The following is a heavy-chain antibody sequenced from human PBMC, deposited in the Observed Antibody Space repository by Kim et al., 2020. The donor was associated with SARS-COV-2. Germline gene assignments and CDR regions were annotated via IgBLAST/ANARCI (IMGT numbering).Heavy chain of an antibody. D-gene: IGHD3-9*01. Sequence: SETLSLTCTVSGGSISSYYWSWIRQPAGKGLEWIGRIYTSGSTNYNPSLKSRVTMSVDTSKNQFSLKLSSVTAADTAVYYCARETSYYDILTGYYRGWFDPWGQGTLVTVSS. J-gene: IGHJ5*02. V-gene: IGHV4-4*07. CDR3: ARETSYYDILTGYYRGWFDP. CDR2: IYTSGST. CDR1: GGSISSYY.